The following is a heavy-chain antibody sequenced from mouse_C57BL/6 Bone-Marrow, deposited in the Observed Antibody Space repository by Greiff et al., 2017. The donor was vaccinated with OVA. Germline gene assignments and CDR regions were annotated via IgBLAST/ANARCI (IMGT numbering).Heavy chain of an antibody. V-gene: IGHV1-81*01. D-gene: IGHD1-1*01. Sequence: VQLQQSGAELARPGASVKLSCKASGYTFTSYGISWVKQRTGQGLEWIGEIYPRSGNTYYNEKFKGKATLTADKSSSTAYMELRSLTSEDSAVYVCARCLITTVVPWYFDVWGTGTTVTVSS. CDR3: ARCLITTVVPWYFDV. J-gene: IGHJ1*03. CDR2: IYPRSGNT. CDR1: GYTFTSYG.